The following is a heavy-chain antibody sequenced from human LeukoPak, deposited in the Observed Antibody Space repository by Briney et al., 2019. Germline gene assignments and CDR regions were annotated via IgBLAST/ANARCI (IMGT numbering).Heavy chain of an antibody. CDR2: IYSSGYT. J-gene: IGHJ4*02. CDR1: GGAIRSHY. Sequence: SETLSLTCSVSGGAIRSHYWNWIRQPAGKGLEWIGRIYSSGYTNDNPSLKSRITMSVDMSKNQFSLRLNSVTAADTAVYYCARGEHSVDSWGQGMLVAVSS. V-gene: IGHV4-4*07. CDR3: ARGEHSVDS. D-gene: IGHD1/OR15-1a*01.